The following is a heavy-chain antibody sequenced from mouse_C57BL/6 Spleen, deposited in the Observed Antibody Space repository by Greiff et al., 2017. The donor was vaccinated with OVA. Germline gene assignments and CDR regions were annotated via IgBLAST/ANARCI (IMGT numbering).Heavy chain of an antibody. CDR3: AREGYGYHRGFAY. CDR1: GYTFTSYW. CDR2: IYPSDSET. Sequence: QVQLQQPGAELVRPGSSVKLSCKASGYTFTSYWMDWVKQRPGQGLEWIGNIYPSDSETHYNQKFKDKATWTVDKSSSTAYMQLSSLTSEDSAVYYCAREGYGYHRGFAYWGQGTLVTVSA. D-gene: IGHD2-2*01. V-gene: IGHV1-61*01. J-gene: IGHJ3*01.